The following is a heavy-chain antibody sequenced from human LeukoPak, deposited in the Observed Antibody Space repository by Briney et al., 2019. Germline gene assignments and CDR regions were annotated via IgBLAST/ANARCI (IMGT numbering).Heavy chain of an antibody. CDR3: ARSAGVEVTAIHFHFDY. V-gene: IGHV4-30-4*01. CDR2: IYYSGST. CDR1: GGSISSGDYY. D-gene: IGHD2-21*02. Sequence: SETLSLTCTVSGGSISSGDYYWSWIRQPPGKGLEWIGYIYYSGSTYYNPSLKSRVTISVDTSKNQFSLKLSSVTAADTAVYYCARSAGVEVTAIHFHFDYWGQGTLVTVSS. J-gene: IGHJ4*02.